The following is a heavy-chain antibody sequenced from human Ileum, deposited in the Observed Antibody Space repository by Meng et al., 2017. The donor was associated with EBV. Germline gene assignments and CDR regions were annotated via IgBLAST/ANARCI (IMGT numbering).Heavy chain of an antibody. J-gene: IGHJ4*02. Sequence: QLQGAGAGVVTAAETLSLTFTFSGDFSRYSDYYLPWIRRPPGKGLEWITSIYRSGSTYYDPSLKSRVTISLDTSKNQFSLKLSSVTAADTAVYYCARDPAYPRGLFDSWGQGTLVTVSS. D-gene: IGHD3-10*01. V-gene: IGHV4-39*07. CDR1: GDFSRYSDYY. CDR2: IYRSGST. CDR3: ARDPAYPRGLFDS.